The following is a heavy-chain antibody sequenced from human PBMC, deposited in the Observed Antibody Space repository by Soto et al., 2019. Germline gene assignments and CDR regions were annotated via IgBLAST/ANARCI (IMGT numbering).Heavy chain of an antibody. CDR1: GFTFSNYG. D-gene: IGHD6-13*01. J-gene: IGHJ4*02. CDR3: ARAATGNSPFDY. V-gene: IGHV3-33*01. CDR2: IWYDGSNK. Sequence: QVQLVESGGGVVQPGRSLRLSCAASGFTFSNYGMHWVRQAPGKGLEWVAVIWYDGSNKYYADSVKGRFTISRDNSKKTPYLQPDRPRAEDTAVYYCARAATGNSPFDYWGQGTLVTVSS.